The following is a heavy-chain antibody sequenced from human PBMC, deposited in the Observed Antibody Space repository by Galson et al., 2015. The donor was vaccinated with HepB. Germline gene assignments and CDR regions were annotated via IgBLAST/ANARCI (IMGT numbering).Heavy chain of an antibody. CDR3: ARDQVGSGWYYHYYYYGMDV. CDR1: GFTFSSYG. CDR2: IWYDGSNK. D-gene: IGHD6-19*01. V-gene: IGHV3-33*01. J-gene: IGHJ6*02. Sequence: SLRLSCAASGFTFSSYGMHWVRQAPSKGLEWVAVIWYDGSNKYYADSVKGRFTISRDNSKNTLYLQMNSLRAEDTAVYYCARDQVGSGWYYHYYYYGMDVWGQGTTVTVSS.